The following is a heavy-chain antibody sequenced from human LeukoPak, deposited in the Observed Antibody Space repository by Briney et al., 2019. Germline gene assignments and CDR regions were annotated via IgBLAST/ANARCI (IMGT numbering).Heavy chain of an antibody. Sequence: SETLSLTCTVSGDSISDYYWTWIRQPAGKGLEWIGRILSSGYTNYNPSLTSRLALSLDTSKNQISLRLNSVTAADTAVYYCARALALVGYYYYMDVWGKGTSVTVSS. J-gene: IGHJ6*03. D-gene: IGHD3-22*01. V-gene: IGHV4-4*07. CDR2: ILSSGYT. CDR3: ARALALVGYYYYMDV. CDR1: GDSISDYY.